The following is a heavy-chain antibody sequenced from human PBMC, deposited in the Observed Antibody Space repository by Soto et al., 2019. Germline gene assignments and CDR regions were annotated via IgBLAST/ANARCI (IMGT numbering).Heavy chain of an antibody. J-gene: IGHJ6*02. CDR2: INNSGNT. Sequence: VRLQESGPGLVKPSETLSLTCTVSGDSSDVYYWNWIRQSPGKGLEWIGYINNSGNTKYNPSLKSRATLSVDPSKIQFSLKLRSVTTADTAVYYCAREGLARGNSDFGMDVWGQGTTVTVSS. CDR3: AREGLARGNSDFGMDV. CDR1: GDSSDVYY. D-gene: IGHD3-10*01. V-gene: IGHV4-59*01.